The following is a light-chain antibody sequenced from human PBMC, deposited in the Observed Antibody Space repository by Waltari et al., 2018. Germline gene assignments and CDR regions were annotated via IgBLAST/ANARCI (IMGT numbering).Light chain of an antibody. J-gene: IGLJ3*02. V-gene: IGLV1-40*01. CDR2: GNT. CDR3: QSFDSSLSASV. CDR1: SSNFGAGYD. Sequence: QSVLTQPPSMSGAPGQKVTIPCPGGSSNFGAGYDVHWYQQFPGAAPKLLIFGNTNRASGVPGRFSGSKSGTSASLAIAGLQSEDEAVYYCQSFDSSLSASVFGGGTKLTVL.